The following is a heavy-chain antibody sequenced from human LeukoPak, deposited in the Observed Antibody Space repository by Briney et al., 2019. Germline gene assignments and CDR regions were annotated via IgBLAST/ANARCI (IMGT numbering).Heavy chain of an antibody. D-gene: IGHD3-10*01. V-gene: IGHV3-72*01. Sequence: GGSLRLSCAVSGFTFSDLFMDWVRQAPGKGLEWVGRTKDKGYSYTTEYAASVKGRFTISRDDSKNLVYLQMNSLKTEDTAVYYCASIRGEFGYWGQGTLVTVSS. CDR2: TKDKGYSYTT. CDR3: ASIRGEFGY. CDR1: GFTFSDLF. J-gene: IGHJ4*02.